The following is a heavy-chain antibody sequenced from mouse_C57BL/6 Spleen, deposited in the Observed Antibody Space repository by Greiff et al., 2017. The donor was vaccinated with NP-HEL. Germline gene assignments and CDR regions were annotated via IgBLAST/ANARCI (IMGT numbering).Heavy chain of an antibody. J-gene: IGHJ4*01. CDR2: ISSGSSTI. Sequence: EVMLVESGGGLVKPGGSLKLSCAASGFTFSDYGMHWVRQAPEKGLEWVAYISSGSSTIYYADTVKGRFTISRDNAKNNLFLQMTSLRSEDRAMYYCTRPDGYEAMDYWGQGTSVTVSS. CDR3: TRPDGYEAMDY. D-gene: IGHD2-3*01. V-gene: IGHV5-17*01. CDR1: GFTFSDYG.